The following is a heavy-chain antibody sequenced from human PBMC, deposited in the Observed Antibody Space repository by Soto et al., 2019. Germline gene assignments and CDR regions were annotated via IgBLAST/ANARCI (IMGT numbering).Heavy chain of an antibody. Sequence: QVQLVESGGGVVQPGRSLRLSCAASGFTFSSYGMHWVRQAQGKGLEWVAVISYDGSNKYYADSVKGRFTISRDNSKNTLYLQMNSLRAEDTAVYYCAKDLGYSNYYYGMDVWGQGTTVTVSS. V-gene: IGHV3-30*18. D-gene: IGHD4-4*01. CDR1: GFTFSSYG. CDR2: ISYDGSNK. J-gene: IGHJ6*02. CDR3: AKDLGYSNYYYGMDV.